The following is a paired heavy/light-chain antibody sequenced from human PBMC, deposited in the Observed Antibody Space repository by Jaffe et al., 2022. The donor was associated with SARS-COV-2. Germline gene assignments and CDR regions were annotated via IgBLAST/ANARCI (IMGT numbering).Light chain of an antibody. CDR3: QQYSGSLPYT. Sequence: EIVLTQSPGTLSLSPGERATLSCRASQSFSSSYLAWYQQKPGQAPRLLIYAASSRATGIPDRFSGSGAGTDFTLTISRLEPEDFAVYYCQQYSGSLPYTFGQGTKLEIK. V-gene: IGKV3-20*01. CDR2: AAS. CDR1: QSFSSSY. J-gene: IGKJ2*01.
Heavy chain of an antibody. Sequence: QVQLVQSGAEVKNPGASVKVSCKASGYRFIGQYIHWVRQAPGQGLEWMGRINPNTGDTDYAQKFQGRVTLTRDTSISTAYMEVRSLRSDDSVIYYCVREALGMDVWGKGTTVTVSS. CDR3: VREALGMDV. J-gene: IGHJ6*04. V-gene: IGHV1-2*05. CDR1: GYRFIGQY. CDR2: INPNTGDT.